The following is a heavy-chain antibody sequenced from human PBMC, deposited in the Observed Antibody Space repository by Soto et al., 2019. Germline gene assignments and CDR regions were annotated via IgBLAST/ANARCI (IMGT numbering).Heavy chain of an antibody. J-gene: IGHJ4*02. CDR1: GGSISSSSYY. V-gene: IGHV4-39*01. Sequence: QLQLQESGPGLVKPSETLSLTCTVSGGSISSSSYYWGWIRQPPGKGLEWIGSIYYSGSTYYNPSLKSRVTISVDTSKNQFSLKLSSVTAADTAVYYCARQSIVVVVAAPFDYWGQGTLVTVSS. CDR3: ARQSIVVVVAAPFDY. D-gene: IGHD2-15*01. CDR2: IYYSGST.